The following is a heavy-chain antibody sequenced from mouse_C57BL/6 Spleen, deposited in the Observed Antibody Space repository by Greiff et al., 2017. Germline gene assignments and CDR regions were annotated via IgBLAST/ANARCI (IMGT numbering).Heavy chain of an antibody. CDR1: GFTFSDYY. J-gene: IGHJ3*01. Sequence: EVQRVESEGGLVQPGSSLKLSCTASGFTFSDYYMAWVRQVPEKGLEWVANINYDGSSIYYLDSLKSRFIISRDHAKQILFLQISSLKSEYTATYYCARVGYDEGFAYWVQGTLVTVSA. CDR2: INYDGSSI. V-gene: IGHV5-16*01. CDR3: ARVGYDEGFAY. D-gene: IGHD2-2*01.